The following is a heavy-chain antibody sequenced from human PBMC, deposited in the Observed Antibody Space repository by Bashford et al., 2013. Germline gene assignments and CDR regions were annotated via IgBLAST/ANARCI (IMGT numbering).Heavy chain of an antibody. CDR3: ARIKDSNWVLFYYGMDV. D-gene: IGHD6-13*01. CDR1: GFTFSTSG. Sequence: GSLRLSCAASGFTFSTSGMHWVRQAPGKGLAWVAAISYDGSNEYYEDSVKGRFTISRDNSKNTLYLQMNSLRAEDTAVYYCARIKDSNWVLFYYGMDVVGPRDHGHRLL. J-gene: IGHJ6*02. CDR2: ISYDGSNE. V-gene: IGHV3-30*03.